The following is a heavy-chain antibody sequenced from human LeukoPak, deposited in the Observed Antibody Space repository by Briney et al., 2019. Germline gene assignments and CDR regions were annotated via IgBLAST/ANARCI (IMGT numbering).Heavy chain of an antibody. CDR1: GFTFSDHY. CDR2: TKNKANSYTT. V-gene: IGHV3-72*01. D-gene: IGHD3-9*01. Sequence: GGSLRLSCAASGFTFSDHYMDWVRQAPGKGLEWVGRTKNKANSYTTQYAASVKGRFTISRDDSKNSLYLLMNSLKTEDTAVYYCARGSSGVTISSYGMDVWGKGTTVTVSS. J-gene: IGHJ6*04. CDR3: ARGSSGVTISSYGMDV.